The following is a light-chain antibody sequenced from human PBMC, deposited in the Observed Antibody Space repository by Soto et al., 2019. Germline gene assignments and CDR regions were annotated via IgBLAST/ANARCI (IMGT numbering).Light chain of an antibody. CDR1: TGAVTSGNY. CDR2: TTD. J-gene: IGLJ3*02. Sequence: QAVVTQEPSLTVSPGGTVTLTCASSTGAVTSGNYPSWFQQKPGQAPRTLIYTTDDKHSWTPARFSGSLLGCKAALTLSGVQPEDVAEYYCLLYYGGAHLMFGGGTKVTVL. V-gene: IGLV7-43*01. CDR3: LLYYGGAHLM.